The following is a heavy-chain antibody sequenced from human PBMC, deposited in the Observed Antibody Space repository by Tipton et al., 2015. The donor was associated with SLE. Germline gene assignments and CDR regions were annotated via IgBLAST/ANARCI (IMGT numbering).Heavy chain of an antibody. V-gene: IGHV4-39*07. CDR2: FFYTGST. Sequence: GLVKPSETLSLTCTVSAGSLTNTNYYWGWIRQPPGKGLEWIGSFFYTGSTYHNPSLKSRVSFSIETSKFQFSLKMNSVTAADTAVYYCARLVTSFGVLNWGLGTLVSVSS. CDR1: AGSLTNTNYY. CDR3: ARLVTSFGVLN. J-gene: IGHJ4*02. D-gene: IGHD3-3*01.